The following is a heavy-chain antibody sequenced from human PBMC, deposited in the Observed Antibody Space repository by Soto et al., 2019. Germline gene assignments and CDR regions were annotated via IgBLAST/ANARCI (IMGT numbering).Heavy chain of an antibody. CDR3: ARAPLSITMIVVTGAFDI. Sequence: QVQLVQSGAEVKKPGASVKVSCKASGYTFTSYGISWVRQAPGQGLEWMGWISAYNGNTNYRQKLQGRVTITTDTSTSTVYMELRSLRSDDTAVYYCARAPLSITMIVVTGAFDIWGQGTMVTVSS. V-gene: IGHV1-18*01. D-gene: IGHD3-22*01. CDR1: GYTFTSYG. J-gene: IGHJ3*02. CDR2: ISAYNGNT.